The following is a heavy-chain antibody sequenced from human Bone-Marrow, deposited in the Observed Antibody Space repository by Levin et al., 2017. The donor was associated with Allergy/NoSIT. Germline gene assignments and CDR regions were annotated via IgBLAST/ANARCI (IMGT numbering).Heavy chain of an antibody. J-gene: IGHJ4*02. CDR1: GITFSTYW. V-gene: IGHV3-7*01. D-gene: IGHD2-2*01. CDR3: ARGYCTTTNCYGAPDF. Sequence: PGGSLRLSCAASGITFSTYWMNWVRQAPGKGLEWVANINQDGSEDHYVDSLKGRFTISRDNAKNSLYLQMNSLRAEDTAVYYCARGYCTTTNCYGAPDFWGQGTLVTVSS. CDR2: INQDGSED.